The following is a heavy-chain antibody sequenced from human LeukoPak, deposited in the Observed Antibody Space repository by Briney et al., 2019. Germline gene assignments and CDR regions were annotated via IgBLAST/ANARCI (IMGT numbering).Heavy chain of an antibody. D-gene: IGHD1-26*01. CDR1: GFTFSSYA. Sequence: GGSLRLSCAASGFTFSSYAMHWVRQAPGKGLEWVAVISYDGSNKYYADSVKGRSTISRDNSKNTLYLQMNSLRAEDTAVYYCARDGGSYRGYYYYGMDVWGQGTTVTVSS. V-gene: IGHV3-30*04. CDR3: ARDGGSYRGYYYYGMDV. CDR2: ISYDGSNK. J-gene: IGHJ6*02.